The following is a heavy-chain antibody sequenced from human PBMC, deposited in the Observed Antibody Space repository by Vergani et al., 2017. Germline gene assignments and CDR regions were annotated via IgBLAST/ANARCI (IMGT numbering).Heavy chain of an antibody. Sequence: QVQLVESGGGVVQPGGSLRLSCAASGFSFSTYGMHWVRQAPGRGLEWVAFLRYDGSNEYYGDAVKGRFIISRDNSKNTLYLQMNSLRAEDTAVYYCARDLAAAGIFDYWGQGTLVTVSS. J-gene: IGHJ4*02. CDR2: LRYDGSNE. V-gene: IGHV3-30*02. CDR3: ARDLAAAGIFDY. D-gene: IGHD6-13*01. CDR1: GFSFSTYG.